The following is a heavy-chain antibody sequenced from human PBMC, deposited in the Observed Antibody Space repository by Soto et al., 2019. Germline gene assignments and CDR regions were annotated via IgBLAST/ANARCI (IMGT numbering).Heavy chain of an antibody. CDR3: SRALGELSPESYDY. Sequence: QVQLVESGGGVVQPGRSLRLSCAASGFTFSSYAMHWVRQAPGKGLEWVAVISYDGSDKYYADSVKGRFTISRDNSKNPLTMEMNSQRADDTAVYYCSRALGELSPESYDYWGQGTLITVSS. CDR1: GFTFSSYA. V-gene: IGHV3-30*03. D-gene: IGHD3-16*02. CDR2: ISYDGSDK. J-gene: IGHJ4*02.